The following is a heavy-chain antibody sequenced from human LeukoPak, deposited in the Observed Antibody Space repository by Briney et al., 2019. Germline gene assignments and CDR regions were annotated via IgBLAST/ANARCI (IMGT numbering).Heavy chain of an antibody. Sequence: PSQTLSLTCTVSGGSISSGSYYWSWIRQPAGKGLEWIGRIYTSGSTNYNPSLKSRVTISVDTSKNQFSLKLSSVTAADTAVYYCARGPADLDMVRGVMDPGYYYYYYMDVWGKGTTVTISS. CDR3: ARGPADLDMVRGVMDPGYYYYYYMDV. V-gene: IGHV4-61*02. CDR1: GGSISSGSYY. D-gene: IGHD3-10*01. CDR2: IYTSGST. J-gene: IGHJ6*03.